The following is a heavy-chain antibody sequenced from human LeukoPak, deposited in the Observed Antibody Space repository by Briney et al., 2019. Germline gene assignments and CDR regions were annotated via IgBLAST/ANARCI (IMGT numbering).Heavy chain of an antibody. J-gene: IGHJ4*02. CDR3: ARDSRGTTGNYYFDY. D-gene: IGHD1-1*01. V-gene: IGHV1-69*13. Sequence: ASVMLSYKASGGIFFSYGICCLRQAPGQWLEWMGGITPMFGTANYAQKFQGRVTITADESTSTAYMELSSLRSEDTAVYYCARDSRGTTGNYYFDYWGQGTLVTVSS. CDR1: GGIFFSYG. CDR2: ITPMFGTA.